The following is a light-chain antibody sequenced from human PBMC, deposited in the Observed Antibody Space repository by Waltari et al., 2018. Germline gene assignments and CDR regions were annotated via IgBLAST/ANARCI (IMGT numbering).Light chain of an antibody. CDR1: QSISSW. CDR3: QQYNSYSPYT. V-gene: IGKV1-5*01. J-gene: IGKJ2*01. CDR2: DAS. Sequence: DIQMTQSPSTLSAFVGDRVTITCRASQSISSWLAWYQQKPGKHPKLLIYDASSLESGVPSRFSGSGSGTEFTLTISSLQPDDFATYYCQQYNSYSPYTFGQGTKVEIK.